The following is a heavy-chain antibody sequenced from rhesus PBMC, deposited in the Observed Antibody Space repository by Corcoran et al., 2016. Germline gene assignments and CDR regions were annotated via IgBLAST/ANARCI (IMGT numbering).Heavy chain of an antibody. Sequence: EVQLVESGGGLVQPGGSLRLSCAASGFTFSNYLIYWFRQDKGKGMECVERVSGSRSKTDYPDSDKGRFTISRDNAKNTLYLQMNSLRAEDTAVYYCAREVGVPLNSLDVWGRGVLVTVAS. D-gene: IGHD3-34*01. CDR1: GFTFSNYL. V-gene: IGHV3S41*01. J-gene: IGHJ5-2*02. CDR3: AREVGVPLNSLDV. CDR2: VSGSRSKT.